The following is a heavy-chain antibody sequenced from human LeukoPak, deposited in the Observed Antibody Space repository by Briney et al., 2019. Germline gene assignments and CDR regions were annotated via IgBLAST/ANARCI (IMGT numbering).Heavy chain of an antibody. Sequence: GASVKVSCKASGGTFSSYAISWVRQAHGQGLEWMGRIIPIFGTANYAQKFQGRVTITTDESTSTAYMELSSLRSEDTAVYYCARGEAAAGTDYWGQGTLVTVSS. CDR1: GGTFSSYA. CDR2: IIPIFGTA. D-gene: IGHD6-13*01. V-gene: IGHV1-69*05. CDR3: ARGEAAAGTDY. J-gene: IGHJ4*02.